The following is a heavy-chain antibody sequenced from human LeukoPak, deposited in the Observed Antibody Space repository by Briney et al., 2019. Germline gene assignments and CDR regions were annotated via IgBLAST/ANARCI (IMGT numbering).Heavy chain of an antibody. V-gene: IGHV4-59*01. CDR2: IYYSGST. J-gene: IGHJ4*02. D-gene: IGHD3-10*02. CDR3: ATDVRGLVSYYFDF. Sequence: SETLSLTCAVSGGSISSYYWNWIRQPPGKGLEWIGYIYYSGSTNYNPSLKSRVTISIDTSKNQLSLQLTSVTAADTAVYYCATDVRGLVSYYFDFWGQGTLVTVSS. CDR1: GGSISSYY.